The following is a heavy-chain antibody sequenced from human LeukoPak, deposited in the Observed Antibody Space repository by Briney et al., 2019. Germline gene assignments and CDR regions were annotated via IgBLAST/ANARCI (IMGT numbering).Heavy chain of an antibody. J-gene: IGHJ3*02. D-gene: IGHD3-10*01. CDR1: GFTFSRHW. V-gene: IGHV3-7*01. CDR2: IKEDGSEK. CDR3: ARISLGSGGLLDAFDI. Sequence: GGSLRLSCAASGFTFSRHWMSWIRQAPGKGLEWVANIKEDGSEKYYVDDVKGRFTISRDNAKNSLFLQMNSLRGEDTAVYYCARISLGSGGLLDAFDIWGQGTVVTVSS.